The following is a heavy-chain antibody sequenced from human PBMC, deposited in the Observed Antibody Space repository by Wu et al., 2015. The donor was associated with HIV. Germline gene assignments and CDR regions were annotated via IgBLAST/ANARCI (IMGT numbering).Heavy chain of an antibody. CDR1: GYAFTSYG. J-gene: IGHJ6*03. Sequence: QVQLVQSGAEVKKPGASVKVSCKASGYAFTSYGISWVRQAPGQGLEWMGWISAYNGNTNYAQKLQGRVTMTTDTSTSTAYMELRSLRSDDTAVYYCARDGELTIFGVVIMEYYYMDVVGQRGPRSPVSS. D-gene: IGHD3-3*01. V-gene: IGHV1-18*01. CDR2: ISAYNGNT. CDR3: ARDGELTIFGVVIMEYYYMDV.